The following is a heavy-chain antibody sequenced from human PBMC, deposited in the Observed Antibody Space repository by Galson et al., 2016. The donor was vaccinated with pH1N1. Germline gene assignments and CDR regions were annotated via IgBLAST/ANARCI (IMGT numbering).Heavy chain of an antibody. CDR1: EGTLTRYA. D-gene: IGHD3-3*01. Sequence: SVKVSCKASEGTLTRYAISWVRQAPGQGPEWMGGIIPVFGAATYAQKFQGRVTITADKSADTAYMELSSLRSEDTAVYYCASPPPSSGHLNYYYYMDVWGQGTTVTVS. J-gene: IGHJ6*03. CDR3: ASPPPSSGHLNYYYYMDV. V-gene: IGHV1-69*06. CDR2: IIPVFGAA.